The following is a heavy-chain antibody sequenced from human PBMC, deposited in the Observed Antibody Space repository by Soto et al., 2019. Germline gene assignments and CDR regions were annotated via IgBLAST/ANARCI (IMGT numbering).Heavy chain of an antibody. Sequence: SETLSLTCTVSGVSMTNYYGSWIRQPPGQGLEYIGYMYYSGTANYNASLQSRVTMSVDTSKNQFSLKMNSVSAADTAISYCARSGHTFGGVFWGQGILVTVPS. CDR2: MYYSGTA. D-gene: IGHD3-16*01. V-gene: IGHV4-59*01. CDR1: GVSMTNYY. CDR3: ARSGHTFGGVF. J-gene: IGHJ4*02.